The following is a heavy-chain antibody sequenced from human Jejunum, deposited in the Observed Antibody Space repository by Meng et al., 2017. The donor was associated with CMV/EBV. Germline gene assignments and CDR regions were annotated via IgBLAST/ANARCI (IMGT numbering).Heavy chain of an antibody. CDR1: GDSFTSDG. J-gene: IGHJ4*02. CDR2: ISAYNGNT. CDR3: ARDYYYDRSYYFDY. D-gene: IGHD3-22*01. V-gene: IGHV1-18*01. Sequence: QVQLVQSGRGVEKPGASLTLSCNASGDSFTSDGISWVRQAPGQGLEWMGWISAYNGNTNYAQKLQGRVTMTTDTSTSTAYMEVRSLRSDDTAVYYCARDYYYDRSYYFDYWGQGTLVTVSS.